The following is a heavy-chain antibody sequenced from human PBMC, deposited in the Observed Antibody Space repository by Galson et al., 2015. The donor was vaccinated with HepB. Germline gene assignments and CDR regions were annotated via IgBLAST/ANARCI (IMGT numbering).Heavy chain of an antibody. J-gene: IGHJ4*02. CDR3: ARGTGIAAAGTPDY. V-gene: IGHV3-21*01. CDR1: GFTFSSYS. Sequence: SLRLSCAASGFTFSSYSMNWVRQAPGKGLEWVSSISSSSSYIYYADSVKGRFTISRDNAKNSLYLQMNSLRAEDTAVYYCARGTGIAAAGTPDYWGQGTLVTVSS. D-gene: IGHD6-13*01. CDR2: ISSSSSYI.